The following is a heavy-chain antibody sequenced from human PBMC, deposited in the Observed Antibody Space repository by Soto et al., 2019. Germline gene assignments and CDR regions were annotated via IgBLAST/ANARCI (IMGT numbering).Heavy chain of an antibody. CDR3: ARVHSSAYYTFDY. D-gene: IGHD3-22*01. V-gene: IGHV4-30-4*01. Sequence: PSETLSLTCTVSGVSISSGDYYWSWIRQSPGKGLEWLAYIYYSGSTYYNPSLKSRLTMSVDTSKNQFSLNLSSVAAADTAVYFCARVHSSAYYTFDYWGQGTLVTVSS. CDR2: IYYSGST. J-gene: IGHJ4*02. CDR1: GVSISSGDYY.